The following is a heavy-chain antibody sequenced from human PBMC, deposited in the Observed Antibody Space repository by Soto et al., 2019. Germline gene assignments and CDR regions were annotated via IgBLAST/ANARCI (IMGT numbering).Heavy chain of an antibody. D-gene: IGHD6-19*01. CDR3: ARSTPGLSSVQWLEYHYYYYGMDV. CDR1: GGSISSYY. Sequence: SETLSLTCTVSGGSISSYYWSWIRQPPGKGLEWIGYIYYSGSTNYNPSLKSRVTISVDTSKNQFSLKLSSVTAADTAVYYCARSTPGLSSVQWLEYHYYYYGMDVRGQGSTVT. CDR2: IYYSGST. V-gene: IGHV4-59*01. J-gene: IGHJ6*02.